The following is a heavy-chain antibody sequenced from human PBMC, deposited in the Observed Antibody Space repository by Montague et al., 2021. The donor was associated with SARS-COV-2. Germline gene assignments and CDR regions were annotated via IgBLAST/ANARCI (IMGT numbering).Heavy chain of an antibody. CDR1: GFTFSLYG. CDR2: ISHDEVHK. CDR3: AKRAADNDYGGIGSIGD. Sequence: SLRLSCAASGFTFSLYGMHWVRQAPGKGLEWVAIISHDEVHKYYADSVRGRFTISRDNFKNTLYLQMDSLRPDDTAVYYCAKRAADNDYGGIGSIGDWGQGTLVTVSS. D-gene: IGHD4-23*01. V-gene: IGHV3-30*18. J-gene: IGHJ4*02.